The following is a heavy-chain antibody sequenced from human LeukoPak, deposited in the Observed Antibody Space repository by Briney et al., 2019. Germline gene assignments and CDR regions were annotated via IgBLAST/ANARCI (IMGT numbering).Heavy chain of an antibody. CDR1: GFTFSNAW. CDR3: TTDATAAILEYYYMDV. J-gene: IGHJ6*03. Sequence: GGSLRLSCAASGFTFSNAWMSWVRQAPGKGLEWAGRIKSKTDGGTTDYAAPVKGRFTISRDDSKNTLYLQMNSLKTEDTAVYYCTTDATAAILEYYYMDVWGKGTTVTVSS. CDR2: IKSKTDGGTT. V-gene: IGHV3-15*01. D-gene: IGHD1-1*01.